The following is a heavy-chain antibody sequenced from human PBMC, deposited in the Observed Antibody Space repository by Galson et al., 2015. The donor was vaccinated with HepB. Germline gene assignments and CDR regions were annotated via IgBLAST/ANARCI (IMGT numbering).Heavy chain of an antibody. CDR3: AREGRHFY. CDR2: ISSSSTYI. J-gene: IGHJ4*02. V-gene: IGHV3-21*01. Sequence: SLRLSCAASGFIFRTYNMDWVRQAPGKGLEWVSYISSSSTYINYADSVKGRFTISRDNAKSSLYLQMNSLRAEDTAVYYCAREGRHFYWGQGTLVPVSS. CDR1: GFIFRTYN. D-gene: IGHD3-3*02.